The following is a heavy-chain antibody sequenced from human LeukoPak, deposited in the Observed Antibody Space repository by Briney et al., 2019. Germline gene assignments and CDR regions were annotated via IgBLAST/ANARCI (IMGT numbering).Heavy chain of an antibody. CDR3: ASKRYSSGWYEV. Sequence: PGGSLRLSCAASGFTFSSYWMHWVRQAPGKGLVWVSRINSDGSTTNYADSVKGRFTISRDNAKNTLYLHMNSLTAEDTAVYYCASKRYSSGWYEVWGQGTLVTVSS. D-gene: IGHD6-19*01. V-gene: IGHV3-74*01. CDR2: INSDGSTT. J-gene: IGHJ4*02. CDR1: GFTFSSYW.